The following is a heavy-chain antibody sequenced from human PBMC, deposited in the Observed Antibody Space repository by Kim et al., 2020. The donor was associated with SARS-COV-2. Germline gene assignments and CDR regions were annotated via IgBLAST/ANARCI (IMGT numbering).Heavy chain of an antibody. J-gene: IGHJ4*02. V-gene: IGHV3-23*01. D-gene: IGHD3-10*01. CDR2: ISGSGGST. Sequence: GGSLRLSCAASGFTFSSYAMSWVRQAPGKGLEWVSAISGSGGSTYYADSVKGRFTISRDNSKNTLYLQMNSLRAEDTAVYYCAKGGEMATRGLSYFDYWGQGTLVTVSS. CDR3: AKGGEMATRGLSYFDY. CDR1: GFTFSSYA.